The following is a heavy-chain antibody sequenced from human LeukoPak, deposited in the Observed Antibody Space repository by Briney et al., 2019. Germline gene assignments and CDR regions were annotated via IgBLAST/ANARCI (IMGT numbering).Heavy chain of an antibody. CDR3: ARDLSSTSNWVFDY. J-gene: IGHJ4*02. D-gene: IGHD7-27*01. CDR2: INCNSGVT. CDR1: GYTFIGYF. Sequence: ASVKVSCEASGYTFIGYFLHWVRQAPGQGPEWMGRINCNSGVTEYGHNFQGRVTMTRDTSINTAYMEVTRLISDDTAFYYCARDLSSTSNWVFDYWGPGTLVTVSS. V-gene: IGHV1-2*06.